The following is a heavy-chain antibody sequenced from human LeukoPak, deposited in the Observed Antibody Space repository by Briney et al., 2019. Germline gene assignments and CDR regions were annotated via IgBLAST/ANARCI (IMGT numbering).Heavy chain of an antibody. CDR3: AKTPDSSGYYLGDY. J-gene: IGHJ4*02. CDR2: ISGSGGST. V-gene: IGHV3-23*01. D-gene: IGHD3-22*01. CDR1: GFAFSSYG. Sequence: GGSLRLSCAASGFAFSSYGMSWVRQAPGKGLEWVSAISGSGGSTYYADSVKGRFTISRDNSKNTLYLQMNSLRAEDTAVYYCAKTPDSSGYYLGDYWGQGTLVTVSS.